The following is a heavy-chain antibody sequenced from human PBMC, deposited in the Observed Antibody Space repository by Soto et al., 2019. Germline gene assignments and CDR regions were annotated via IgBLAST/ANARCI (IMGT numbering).Heavy chain of an antibody. D-gene: IGHD6-6*01. CDR2: IYYSGRT. V-gene: IGHV4-30-4*01. Sequence: PSETLSLTCTVSGGSINSDAYYWSWIRQPPGKGLEWIGHIYYSGRTYYAPSLESRLTISLDMSKNQFSLRLSSVNASDTAVYYCARDRSNSPDYFDYWGQGTLVTV. CDR3: ARDRSNSPDYFDY. CDR1: GGSINSDAYY. J-gene: IGHJ4*02.